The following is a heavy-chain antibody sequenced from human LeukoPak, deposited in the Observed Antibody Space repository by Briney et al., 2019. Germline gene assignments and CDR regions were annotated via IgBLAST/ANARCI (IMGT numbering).Heavy chain of an antibody. CDR3: ARCYGDYYYGMDV. CDR2: IYYSGST. V-gene: IGHV4-59*01. D-gene: IGHD4-17*01. CDR1: GGSISSYY. Sequence: PSETLSLTCTVSGGSISSYYWSWIRQPPGKGLEWIGYIYYSGSTNYNPSLKSRVTISVDTSKNQFSLKLSSVTAADTAMYYCARCYGDYYYGMDVWGQGTTVTVSS. J-gene: IGHJ6*02.